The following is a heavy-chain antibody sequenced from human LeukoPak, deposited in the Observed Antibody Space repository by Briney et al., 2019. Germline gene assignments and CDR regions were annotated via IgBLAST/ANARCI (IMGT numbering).Heavy chain of an antibody. Sequence: SETLSLTCTVSGGSISSSSYYWGWIRQPPGKGLEWIGSIYYSGSTYYNPSLKSRVTISVDTSKNQFSLKLNSVTAAGTAVYYCARAGDSAAAGYYFDYWGQGTLVTVSS. CDR3: ARAGDSAAAGYYFDY. J-gene: IGHJ4*02. D-gene: IGHD6-13*01. CDR1: GGSISSSSYY. CDR2: IYYSGST. V-gene: IGHV4-39*07.